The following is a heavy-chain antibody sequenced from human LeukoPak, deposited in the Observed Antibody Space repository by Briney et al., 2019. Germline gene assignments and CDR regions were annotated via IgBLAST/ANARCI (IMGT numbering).Heavy chain of an antibody. CDR3: AKDVPGGWWYFDL. V-gene: IGHV3-23*01. Sequence: GGSLRLSCAASRFTFSSYFMSWVRQAPGKGLERVSVISGSGGTTYYAVSVKGRFTISRDNSKNTLYLQMNSLRAEDTAVYYCAKDVPGGWWYFDLWGRGTLVTVSS. CDR1: RFTFSSYF. CDR2: ISGSGGTT. J-gene: IGHJ2*01. D-gene: IGHD6-19*01.